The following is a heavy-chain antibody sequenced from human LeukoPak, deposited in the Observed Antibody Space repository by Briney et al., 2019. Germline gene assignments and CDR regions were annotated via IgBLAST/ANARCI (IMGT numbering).Heavy chain of an antibody. CDR1: GGSFSGYY. J-gene: IGHJ5*02. D-gene: IGHD3-22*01. V-gene: IGHV4-59*10. CDR3: AGARPYYYDSSGYYVDNWFDP. CDR2: IYTSGST. Sequence: SETLSLTCAVYGGSFSGYYWSWIRQPAGKGLEWIGRIYTSGSTNYNPSLKSRVTMSVDTSKNQFSLKLSSVTAADTAVYYCAGARPYYYDSSGYYVDNWFDPWGQGTLVTVSS.